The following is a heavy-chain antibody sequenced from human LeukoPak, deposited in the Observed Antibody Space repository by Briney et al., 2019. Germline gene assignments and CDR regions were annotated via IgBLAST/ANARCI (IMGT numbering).Heavy chain of an antibody. Sequence: GSLRLSCAASGFTFSSYAMSWVRQPPGKGLEWIGEINHSGSTSYNPSLSSRVTISGDKSKHQFSLKLTSMTAADTGVYYCAIADYDISTGFQKMLDYWGQGSLVVVSS. CDR3: AIADYDISTGFQKMLDY. D-gene: IGHD3-9*01. J-gene: IGHJ4*02. CDR1: GFTFSSYA. V-gene: IGHV4-34*08. CDR2: INHSGST.